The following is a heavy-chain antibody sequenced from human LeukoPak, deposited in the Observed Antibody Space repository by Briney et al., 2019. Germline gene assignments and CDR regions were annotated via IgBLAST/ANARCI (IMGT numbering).Heavy chain of an antibody. CDR2: ISALSGKT. J-gene: IGHJ3*01. CDR3: ARAYCGRTSCYFDF. V-gene: IGHV1-18*01. CDR1: GYTFSYHG. Sequence: GASVKVSCKTSGYTFSYHGITWVRQAPGQGLEWMGWISALSGKTNYARNLQGRVTMTTDTSTRTAYMELRSLRSDDTAVYYCARAYCGRTSCYFDFWGQGTMVTVSS. D-gene: IGHD2-2*01.